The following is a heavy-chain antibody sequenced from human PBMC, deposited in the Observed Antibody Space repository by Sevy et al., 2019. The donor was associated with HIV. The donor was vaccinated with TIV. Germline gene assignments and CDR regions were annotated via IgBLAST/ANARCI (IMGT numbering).Heavy chain of an antibody. Sequence: ASVKVSCKVSGHTLSELSMHWVRQAPGKGLEWMGGFDEDGETLYAQKFQGRVTMTDDTSTDTAYMELSSLRSDDTGVYYCATDIVVGRDYWGQGTLVTVSS. J-gene: IGHJ4*02. CDR2: FDEDGET. V-gene: IGHV1-24*01. D-gene: IGHD2-2*01. CDR3: ATDIVVGRDY. CDR1: GHTLSELS.